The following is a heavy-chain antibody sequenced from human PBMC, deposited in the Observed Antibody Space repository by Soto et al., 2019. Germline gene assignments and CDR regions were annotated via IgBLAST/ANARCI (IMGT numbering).Heavy chain of an antibody. D-gene: IGHD2-2*01. V-gene: IGHV3-73*01. CDR2: IRSKANSYAT. J-gene: IGHJ6*02. CDR3: TAXTAMTNYGMXV. CDR1: GFTFSGSA. Sequence: GGSLRLSCAASGFTFSGSAMHWVRQASGKGLEWVGRIRSKANSYATAYAASVKGRFTISRDDSKNTAYLQMNSLKTEDTAVXYXTAXTAMTNYGMXVWGQGXXVTV.